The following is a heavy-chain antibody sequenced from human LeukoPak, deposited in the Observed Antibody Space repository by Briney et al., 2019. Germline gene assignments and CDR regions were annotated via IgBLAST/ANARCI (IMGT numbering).Heavy chain of an antibody. J-gene: IGHJ4*02. D-gene: IGHD3-22*01. CDR2: IKQDGSEK. CDR3: ARVETYYYDSSGYYGY. CDR1: GFTFSSYW. V-gene: IGHV3-7*01. Sequence: GGSLRLSCAASGFTFSSYWMSWVRQAPGKGLEWVANIKQDGSEKYYVDSVKGRFTISRDNAKNSLYLQMNSLRAEDTAVYYCARVETYYYDSSGYYGYWGQGTLVTVSS.